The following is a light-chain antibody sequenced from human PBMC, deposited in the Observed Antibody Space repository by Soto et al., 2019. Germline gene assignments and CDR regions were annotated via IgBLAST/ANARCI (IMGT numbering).Light chain of an antibody. CDR2: AAS. CDR1: QGISSY. CDR3: QQVKSYPST. Sequence: IQLTQSPSSLSASVGYRFTITCRASQGISSYLAWYQQKPGKAPKLLIYAASTLQSGVPSRFSGSGSGTDFTLTISSLRAEDFATYFCQQVKSYPSTFGGGTTVDIK. J-gene: IGKJ4*01. V-gene: IGKV1-9*01.